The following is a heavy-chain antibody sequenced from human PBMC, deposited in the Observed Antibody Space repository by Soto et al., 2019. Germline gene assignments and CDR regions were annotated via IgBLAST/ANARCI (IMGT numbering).Heavy chain of an antibody. CDR1: GFTFSSYS. J-gene: IGHJ5*02. CDR3: ARVPCSSTSCYYWFDP. V-gene: IGHV3-48*01. CDR2: ISSSSSTI. Sequence: EVQLVESGGGLVQPGGSLRLSCAASGFTFSSYSMNWVRQALGKGLEWVSYISSSSSTIYYADSVKGRFTISRDNAKNSLYLQMNSLRAEDTAVYYCARVPCSSTSCYYWFDPWGQGTLVTVSS. D-gene: IGHD2-2*01.